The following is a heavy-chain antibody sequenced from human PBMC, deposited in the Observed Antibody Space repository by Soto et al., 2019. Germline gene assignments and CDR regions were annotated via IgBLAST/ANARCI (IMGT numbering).Heavy chain of an antibody. CDR1: GYSFTSYW. CDR2: IYPGDSDT. CDR3: ARQTTYGFASEY. D-gene: IGHD3-10*01. Sequence: GESLKISCKGSGYSFTSYWIGWVRQMPGKGLEWMGIIYPGDSDTRYSPSFHGQVAFSTDKSISTAYLQWSSLQASDTAMYYCARQTTYGFASEYWGQGTLVTVPS. J-gene: IGHJ4*02. V-gene: IGHV5-51*01.